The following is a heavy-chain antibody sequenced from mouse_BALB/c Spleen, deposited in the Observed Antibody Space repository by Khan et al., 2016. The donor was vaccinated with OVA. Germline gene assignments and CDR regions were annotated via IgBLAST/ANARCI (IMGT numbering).Heavy chain of an antibody. J-gene: IGHJ1*01. Sequence: VKLEESGPAMVAPSQSLSITCTVSGFSLTSYGVHWVRQPPGKGLEWLGVIWAGGSTNYNSALMSRLRISKDNSKSQVFLKMNSLQTDDTAMDYCARYYGNYGWYFDVWGAGTTVTVSS. CDR2: IWAGGST. V-gene: IGHV2-9*02. CDR1: GFSLTSYG. D-gene: IGHD2-1*01. CDR3: ARYYGNYGWYFDV.